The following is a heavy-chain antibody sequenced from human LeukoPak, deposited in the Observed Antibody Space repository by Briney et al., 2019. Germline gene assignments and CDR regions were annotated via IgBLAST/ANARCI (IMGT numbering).Heavy chain of an antibody. CDR2: IKEDGSEN. V-gene: IGHV3-7*01. J-gene: IGHJ4*02. D-gene: IGHD1-1*01. Sequence: PGGSLRPSRAAPGFTFSRYWVNLGRQAPGKGLEWVANIKEDGSENSYVESAKGRFTISRDNAKNSLYLQLNSLRAEDTAVYFCARQRYSDYWGQGTLVTVSS. CDR1: GFTFSRYW. CDR3: ARQRYSDY.